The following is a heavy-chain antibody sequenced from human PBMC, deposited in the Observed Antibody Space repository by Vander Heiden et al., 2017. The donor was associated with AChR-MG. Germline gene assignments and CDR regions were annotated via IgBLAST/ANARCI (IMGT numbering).Heavy chain of an antibody. V-gene: IGHV4-59*01. CDR3: ARSTVGGWYFDL. Sequence: QVQLQESGPGLVKPSETLSLTCPVSGGAISSYYWSWIRQPPGKGLEWIGYIYYSGSTNYNPSLKSRVTISVDTSKNQFSLKLSSVTAADTAVYYCARSTVGGWYFDLWGRGTLVTVSS. CDR2: IYYSGST. J-gene: IGHJ2*01. CDR1: GGAISSYY. D-gene: IGHD4-17*01.